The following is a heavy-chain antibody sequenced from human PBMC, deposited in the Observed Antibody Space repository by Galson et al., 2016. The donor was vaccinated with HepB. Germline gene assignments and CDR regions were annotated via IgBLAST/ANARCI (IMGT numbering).Heavy chain of an antibody. CDR2: IWYDGSNK. CDR1: GFTFSSYG. V-gene: IGHV3-33*01. J-gene: IGHJ4*02. Sequence: SLRLSCAASGFTFSSYGMHWVRQAPGKGLEWVAVIWYDGSNKYYADSVKGRFTISRDNSKNTLYLQMNNLRAEDTAVYYCARDMHRPYYYDSSGYGDMGYYFDYWGQGTLVTVSS. CDR3: ARDMHRPYYYDSSGYGDMGYYFDY. D-gene: IGHD3-22*01.